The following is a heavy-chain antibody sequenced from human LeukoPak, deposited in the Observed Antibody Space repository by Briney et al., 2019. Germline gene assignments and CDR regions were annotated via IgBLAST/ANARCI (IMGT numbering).Heavy chain of an antibody. V-gene: IGHV4-61*08. J-gene: IGHJ3*02. CDR1: GGSISSGGYY. CDR3: ARQVGYYDSSGYSDDAFDI. CDR2: IYYSGST. D-gene: IGHD3-22*01. Sequence: SETLSLTCTVSGGSISSGGYYWSWIRQHPGKGLEWIGYIYYSGSTNYNPSLKSRVTISVDTSKNQFSLKLSSVTAADTAVYYCARQVGYYDSSGYSDDAFDIWGQGTMVTVSS.